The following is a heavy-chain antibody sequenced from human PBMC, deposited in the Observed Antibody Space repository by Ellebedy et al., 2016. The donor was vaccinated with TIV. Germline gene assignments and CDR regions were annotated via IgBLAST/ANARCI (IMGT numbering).Heavy chain of an antibody. J-gene: IGHJ4*02. V-gene: IGHV4-39*01. CDR2: IDYSLTT. CDR1: GDSISSSSYY. CDR3: VRMGRGVLLHYFDY. D-gene: IGHD3-10*01. Sequence: SETLSLXCTVSGDSISSSSYYWGWIRQPPGKGLEWIGSIDYSLTTYYKPSLRSRVSVSVDTSKNQVSLRLGSVTAADTAVYYCVRMGRGVLLHYFDYWGQGALVTVSS.